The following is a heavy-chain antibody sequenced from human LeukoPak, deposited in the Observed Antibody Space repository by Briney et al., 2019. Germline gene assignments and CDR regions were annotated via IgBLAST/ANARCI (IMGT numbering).Heavy chain of an antibody. CDR1: TDSLSVHY. CDR3: ARGGDGYNYVDC. V-gene: IGHV4-59*11. Sequence: SETLSLTCTVSTDSLSVHYWSWIRQPPGKGLEWIAYIYSSGTTRYNPSLNSRVTISLDASKNQFSLNLTSVTAADTAVYYCARGGDGYNYVDCWGQGTLVTVSS. J-gene: IGHJ4*02. CDR2: IYSSGTT. D-gene: IGHD5-24*01.